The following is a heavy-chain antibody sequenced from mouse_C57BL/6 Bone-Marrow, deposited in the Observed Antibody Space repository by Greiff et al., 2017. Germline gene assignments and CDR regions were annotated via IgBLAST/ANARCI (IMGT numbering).Heavy chain of an antibody. D-gene: IGHD2-2*01. V-gene: IGHV1-55*01. CDR3: AREERRGMVTWYFDV. J-gene: IGHJ1*03. Sequence: QVQLQQPGAELVKPGASVKMSCKASGYTFTSYWLTWVKQRPGQGLEWIGDIYPGSGSTNYNEKFKSKATLTVDTSSRTAYMQLSSLTSEDSAVYYCAREERRGMVTWYFDVWGTGTTVTVSS. CDR1: GYTFTSYW. CDR2: IYPGSGST.